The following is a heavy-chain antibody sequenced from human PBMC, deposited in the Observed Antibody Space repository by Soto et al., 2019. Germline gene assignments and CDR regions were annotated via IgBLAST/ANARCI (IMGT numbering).Heavy chain of an antibody. D-gene: IGHD2-15*01. J-gene: IGHJ4*02. Sequence: PGGSLRLSCAASGFTFSSYGMHWVRQAPGKGLEWVAVISYDGSNKYYADSVKGRFTISRDNSKNTLYLQMNSLRAEDTAVYYCAKDLQDIVVVVAAPEFDYWGQGTLVTVSS. CDR1: GFTFSSYG. V-gene: IGHV3-30*18. CDR3: AKDLQDIVVVVAAPEFDY. CDR2: ISYDGSNK.